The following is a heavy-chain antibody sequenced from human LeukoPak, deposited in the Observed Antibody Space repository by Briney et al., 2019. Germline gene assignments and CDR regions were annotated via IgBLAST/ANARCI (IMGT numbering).Heavy chain of an antibody. J-gene: IGHJ4*02. CDR1: TFTFSSDS. Sequence: GGSLRLSCAASTFTFSSDSMNWVRQAPGKGLEWVSSISSSSDYIYYADSVKGRFTISRDNAKNSLFLQMNSLRVEDSAVYYCARDSGSSWREGLNYWGQGTLVTVSS. CDR3: ARDSGSSWREGLNY. V-gene: IGHV3-21*01. D-gene: IGHD6-13*01. CDR2: ISSSSDYI.